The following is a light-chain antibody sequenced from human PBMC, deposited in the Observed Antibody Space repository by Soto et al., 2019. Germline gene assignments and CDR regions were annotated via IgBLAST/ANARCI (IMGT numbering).Light chain of an antibody. CDR3: QQRSNWLWT. V-gene: IGKV3-11*01. CDR1: QSVSSY. J-gene: IGKJ1*01. Sequence: TVLTQSPATLSLSPGVRATLSCRASQSVSSYLAWYQQKPGQAPRLLIYDASNRATGIPARFSGSGSGTDFTLTISSLEPEDFAVYYCQQRSNWLWTFGQGTKVDIK. CDR2: DAS.